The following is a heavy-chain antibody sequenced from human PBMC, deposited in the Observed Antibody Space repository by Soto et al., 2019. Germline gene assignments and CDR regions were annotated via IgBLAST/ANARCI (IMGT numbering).Heavy chain of an antibody. CDR3: AVDWSGSLAYFQH. Sequence: GGSLRLSCAASGFTFTDYYMSWIRQAPGKGLEWVSYISSTGSYTNYADSVKGRFTISRDNANNSLYLQMNSLRAEDSAVYYCAVDWSGSLAYFQHWGQGTLVTVSS. CDR1: GFTFTDYY. J-gene: IGHJ1*01. CDR2: ISSTGSYT. V-gene: IGHV3-11*03. D-gene: IGHD3-3*01.